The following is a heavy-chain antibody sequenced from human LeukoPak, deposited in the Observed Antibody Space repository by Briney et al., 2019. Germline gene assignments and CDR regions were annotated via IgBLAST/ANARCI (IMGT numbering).Heavy chain of an antibody. V-gene: IGHV3-21*01. CDR3: ARDRTTVTTFDY. D-gene: IGHD4-17*01. Sequence: GGSLRLSCAASRFTFSTYTMNWVRQAPGKGLEWVSSISSGSSYIYYADSVKGRFTISRDNAKNSLYLQMNTLRAEDTAVYYCARDRTTVTTFDYWGQGTLVTVSS. CDR1: RFTFSTYT. CDR2: ISSGSSYI. J-gene: IGHJ4*02.